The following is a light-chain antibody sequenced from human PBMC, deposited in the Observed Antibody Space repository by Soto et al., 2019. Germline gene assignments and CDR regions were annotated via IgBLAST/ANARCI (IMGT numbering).Light chain of an antibody. V-gene: IGKV3-15*01. CDR2: GAF. Sequence: ELALTQSPGTLSLSPGERATLSCRASQSVSSSYLAWYQQKPGQAPSIIIYGAFTRATGIPARFSGTGSGTEFTLTISSLQSEDFALYYCQQYNDWPLTLGQGTKVDIK. CDR3: QQYNDWPLT. J-gene: IGKJ1*01. CDR1: QSVSSSY.